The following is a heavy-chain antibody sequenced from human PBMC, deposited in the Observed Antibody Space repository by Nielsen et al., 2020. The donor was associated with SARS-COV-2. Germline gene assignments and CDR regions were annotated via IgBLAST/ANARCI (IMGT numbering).Heavy chain of an antibody. D-gene: IGHD3-16*01. CDR3: VRGLQVPNGLGHR. V-gene: IGHV3-74*01. Sequence: GESLKISCAASAFTFSTYWMHWVRQAPGKGLVWVSRINSDGSSTSYADSVKGRFTISRDNAKNTLYLQMNSLRAEDTAVYYCVRGLQVPNGLGHRWGQGTLVTVSS. J-gene: IGHJ4*02. CDR2: INSDGSST. CDR1: AFTFSTYW.